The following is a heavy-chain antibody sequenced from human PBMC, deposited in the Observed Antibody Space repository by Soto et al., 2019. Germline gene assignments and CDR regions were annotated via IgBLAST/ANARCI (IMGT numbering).Heavy chain of an antibody. CDR2: ISAYNGNT. CDR1: GYTFTSYG. D-gene: IGHD3-3*01. J-gene: IGHJ6*02. CDR3: ARDRRRYYDFWSGPIYGMDV. Sequence: ASVKVSCKASGYTFTSYGISWVRQAPGQGLEWMGWISAYNGNTNYAQKLQGRVTMTTDTSTSTAYMELRSLRSDDTAVYYCARDRRRYYDFWSGPIYGMDVWGQGTTVTVSS. V-gene: IGHV1-18*04.